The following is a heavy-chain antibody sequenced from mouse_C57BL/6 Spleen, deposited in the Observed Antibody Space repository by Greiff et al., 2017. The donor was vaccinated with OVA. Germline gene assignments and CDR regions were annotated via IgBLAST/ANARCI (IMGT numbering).Heavy chain of an antibody. Sequence: LVESDAELVKPGASVKISCKVSGYTFTDHTIHWMKQRPEQGLEWIGYIYPRDGSTKYNEKFKGKATLTADKSSSTAYVQLNSLTSEDSAVYFCARSGIYYGSSFDVWGTGTTVTVSS. D-gene: IGHD1-1*01. J-gene: IGHJ1*03. CDR1: GYTFTDHT. V-gene: IGHV1-78*01. CDR3: ARSGIYYGSSFDV. CDR2: IYPRDGST.